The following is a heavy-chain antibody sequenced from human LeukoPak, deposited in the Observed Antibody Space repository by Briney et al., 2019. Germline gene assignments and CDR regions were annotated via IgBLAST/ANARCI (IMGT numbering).Heavy chain of an antibody. Sequence: SETLSLTCTVSGGSISSYYWGWIRQPSGKGLEWIGYIYYSESTNYNPSLKSRVTISIDTSKNQFSLKLSSVTAADTAVYYCARERNYDVSTGYYRGPPSYYFDYWGQGTLVTVSS. D-gene: IGHD3-9*01. CDR1: GGSISSYY. CDR2: IYYSEST. J-gene: IGHJ4*02. V-gene: IGHV4-59*01. CDR3: ARERNYDVSTGYYRGPPSYYFDY.